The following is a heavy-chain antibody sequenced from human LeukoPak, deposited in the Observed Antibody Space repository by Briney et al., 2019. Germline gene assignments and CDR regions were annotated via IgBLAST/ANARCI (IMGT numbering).Heavy chain of an antibody. V-gene: IGHV3-30*02. D-gene: IGHD3-10*01. CDR1: GFTFSSYG. CDR2: IRYDGSNK. Sequence: GGSLRLSCAASGFTFSSYGMHWVRQAPGKGLEWVAFIRYDGSNKYYADSVKGRFTISRDNSKNTLYLQMNSLRAEDTAVYYCARGIRRFGDPYYYYYMDVWGKGTTVTISS. J-gene: IGHJ6*03. CDR3: ARGIRRFGDPYYYYYMDV.